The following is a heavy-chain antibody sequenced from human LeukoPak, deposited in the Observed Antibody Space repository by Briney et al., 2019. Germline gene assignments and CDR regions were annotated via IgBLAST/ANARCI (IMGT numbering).Heavy chain of an antibody. J-gene: IGHJ5*02. Sequence: SETLSLTCTVSGGSISSSSYYLGWIRQPPGKGLEWIVSIYYSGSTYYNPSLKSRVTISVDTSKNQFSLKLSSVTAADTAVYYCGSAGKEMATDNWFDPWGQGTLVTVSS. CDR2: IYYSGST. CDR1: GGSISSSSYY. CDR3: GSAGKEMATDNWFDP. V-gene: IGHV4-39*01. D-gene: IGHD5-24*01.